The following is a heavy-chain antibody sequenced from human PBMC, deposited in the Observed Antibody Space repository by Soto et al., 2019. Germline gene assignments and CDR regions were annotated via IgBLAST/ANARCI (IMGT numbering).Heavy chain of an antibody. CDR1: GGTFSSYA. CDR3: ARDSGIVVVPAALYYYGMDV. D-gene: IGHD2-2*01. CDR2: IIPIFGTA. J-gene: IGHJ6*02. V-gene: IGHV1-69*13. Sequence: ASVKVSCKASGGTFSSYAISWVRQAPGQGLEWMGGIIPIFGTANYAQKFQGRVTITADESTSTAYMELSSLRSEDTAVYYCARDSGIVVVPAALYYYGMDVWGQGTTVTVSS.